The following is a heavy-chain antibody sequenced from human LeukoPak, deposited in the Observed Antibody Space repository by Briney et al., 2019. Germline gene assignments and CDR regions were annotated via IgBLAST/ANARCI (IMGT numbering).Heavy chain of an antibody. J-gene: IGHJ5*02. CDR2: ISAYNGNT. CDR1: GYTFTSYG. CDR3: ARDGAGSGSSRSEDWFDP. Sequence: ASVKVSCKASGYTFTSYGISWVRQAPGQGLEWMGWISAYNGNTNYAQKLQGRVTMTTDTSTSTAYMELRSLRSDDTAVYYCARDGAGSGSSRSEDWFDPWGQGTLVTVSS. V-gene: IGHV1-18*01. D-gene: IGHD3-10*01.